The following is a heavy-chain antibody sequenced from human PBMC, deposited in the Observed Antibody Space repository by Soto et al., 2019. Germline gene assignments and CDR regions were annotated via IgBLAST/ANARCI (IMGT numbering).Heavy chain of an antibody. CDR2: ISSSSSYI. V-gene: IGHV3-21*01. D-gene: IGHD2-2*01. CDR3: AREGLGYCSSTSCFGNDY. J-gene: IGHJ4*02. CDR1: GFTFSSYI. Sequence: SGGSLRVSCAASGFTFSSYIMNWVRQSPGRGLEWVSSISSSSSYIYYADSVKGRFTISRDNAKNSLYLQMNSLRAEDTAVYYCAREGLGYCSSTSCFGNDYWGQGTLVTVSS.